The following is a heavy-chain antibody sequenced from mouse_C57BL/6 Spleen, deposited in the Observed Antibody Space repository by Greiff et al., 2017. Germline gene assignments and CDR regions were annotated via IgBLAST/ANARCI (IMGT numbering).Heavy chain of an antibody. Sequence: QVHVKQPGAELVRPGSSVKLSCKASGYTFTSYWMDWVKQRPGQGLEWIGNIYPSDSETHYNQKFKDKATLTVDKSSSTAYMQLSSLTSEDSAVYYCARNSGQGAMDYWGQGTSVTVSS. V-gene: IGHV1-61*01. CDR3: ARNSGQGAMDY. CDR2: IYPSDSET. J-gene: IGHJ4*01. CDR1: GYTFTSYW. D-gene: IGHD3-2*02.